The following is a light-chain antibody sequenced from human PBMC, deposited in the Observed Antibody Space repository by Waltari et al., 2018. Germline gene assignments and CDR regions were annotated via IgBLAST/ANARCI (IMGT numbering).Light chain of an antibody. Sequence: QSALTQPSSVSGSPGQSITIPCPATSSDIGSYDLVSWYQHHPGKAPKLMIFEVSQRPSGVSNRFSGSKSGNTASLTISGLQAEDEADYHCCSYAGNSIYVFGTGTKVTVL. CDR2: EVS. V-gene: IGLV2-23*02. CDR3: CSYAGNSIYV. J-gene: IGLJ1*01. CDR1: SSDIGSYDL.